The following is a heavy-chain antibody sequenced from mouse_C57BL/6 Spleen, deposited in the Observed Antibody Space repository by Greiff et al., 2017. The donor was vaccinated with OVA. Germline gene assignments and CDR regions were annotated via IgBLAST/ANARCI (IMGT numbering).Heavy chain of an antibody. J-gene: IGHJ4*01. D-gene: IGHD2-4*01. CDR3: ARTDYDYDSYAMDY. CDR2: IHPNSGST. CDR1: GYTFTSYW. Sequence: VQLQQPGAELVKPGASVKLSCKASGYTFTSYWMHWVKQRPGQGLEWIGMIHPNSGSTNYNEKFKSKATLTVDKSSSTAYMQLSSLTSEDSAVYYCARTDYDYDSYAMDYWGQGTSVTVSS. V-gene: IGHV1-64*01.